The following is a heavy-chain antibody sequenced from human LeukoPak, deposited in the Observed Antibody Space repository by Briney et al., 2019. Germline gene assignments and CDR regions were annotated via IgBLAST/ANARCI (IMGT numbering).Heavy chain of an antibody. V-gene: IGHV4-61*08. CDR1: GGSIGSGGYN. Sequence: SETLSLTCTVSGGSIGSGGYNWGWIRQHPGKGLEWIGYIYYSGSTNYNPSLKSRVTISVDTSKNQFSLKLSSVTAADTAVYYCARGYDSSGYYYYYYYGMDVWGQGTTVTVSS. J-gene: IGHJ6*02. CDR2: IYYSGST. CDR3: ARGYDSSGYYYYYYYGMDV. D-gene: IGHD3-22*01.